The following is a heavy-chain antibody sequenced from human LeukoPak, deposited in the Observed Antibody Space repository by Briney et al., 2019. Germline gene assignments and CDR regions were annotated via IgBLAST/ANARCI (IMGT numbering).Heavy chain of an antibody. CDR3: AKDLWDGYIIDY. D-gene: IGHD5-24*01. CDR2: IWYDGSNK. CDR1: GFTFSSYG. V-gene: IGHV3-33*06. Sequence: PGRSLRLSCAASGFTFSSYGMHWVRQAPGKGLEWVAVIWYDGSNKYYADSVKGRFTISRDNSKNTLYLQMNSLRAEDTAVYYCAKDLWDGYIIDYWGQGTLVTVSS. J-gene: IGHJ4*02.